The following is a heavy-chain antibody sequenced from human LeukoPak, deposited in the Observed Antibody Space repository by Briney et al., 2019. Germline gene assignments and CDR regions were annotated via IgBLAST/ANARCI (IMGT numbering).Heavy chain of an antibody. CDR3: ARGHPRQTTIVVVFDY. V-gene: IGHV3-11*01. CDR2: ISSSGSTI. Sequence: GGSLRLSCAASGFTFSDYYTSWIRQAPGKGLEWVSYISSSGSTIYYADSVKGRFTISRDNAKNSLYLQMNSLRAEDTAVYYCARGHPRQTTIVVVFDYWGQGTLVTVSS. J-gene: IGHJ4*02. CDR1: GFTFSDYY. D-gene: IGHD3-22*01.